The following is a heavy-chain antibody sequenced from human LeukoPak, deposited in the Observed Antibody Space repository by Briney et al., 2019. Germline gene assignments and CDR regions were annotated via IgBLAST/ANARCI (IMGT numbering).Heavy chain of an antibody. CDR3: ARLDLRASNTYYYYMDV. J-gene: IGHJ6*03. CDR2: LKQDGSEK. Sequence: PGGSLRLSCAASGFTFSSYWMSWVRQAPGKGLEWVANLKQDGSEKYYVDSVKGRFTISRDNAKNSLYLQMNSLRAEDTAVYYCARLDLRASNTYYYYMDVWGKGTTVTVSS. CDR1: GFTFSSYW. V-gene: IGHV3-7*01. D-gene: IGHD4-17*01.